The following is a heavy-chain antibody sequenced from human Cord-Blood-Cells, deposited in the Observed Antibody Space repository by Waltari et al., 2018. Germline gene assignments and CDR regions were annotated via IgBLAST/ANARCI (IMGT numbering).Heavy chain of an antibody. D-gene: IGHD6-13*01. J-gene: IGHJ4*02. CDR2: IKQDGSEK. CDR1: SYW. V-gene: IGHV3-7*01. Sequence: SYWMSWVRQAPGKGLEWVANIKQDGSEKYYVDSVKGRFTISRDNAKNSLYLQMNSLRAEDTAVYYCAREGGIAAAGDYWGQGTLVTVSS. CDR3: AREGGIAAAGDY.